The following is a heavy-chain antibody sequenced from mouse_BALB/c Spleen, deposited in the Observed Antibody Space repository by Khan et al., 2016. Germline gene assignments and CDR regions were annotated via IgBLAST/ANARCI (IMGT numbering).Heavy chain of an antibody. V-gene: IGHV14-3*02. CDR1: GFNIKDTY. J-gene: IGHJ2*01. Sequence: VQLQQSGAELVKPGASVKLSCTASGFNIKDTYMHWVKQRPEQGLEWIGRIDPANGNTKYDPQFKGKATITADTSSNTAYLQLSSLTSEDTAVYYCASRLRRGFDYWCQGTTLTVSS. CDR2: IDPANGNT. D-gene: IGHD2-2*01. CDR3: ASRLRRGFDY.